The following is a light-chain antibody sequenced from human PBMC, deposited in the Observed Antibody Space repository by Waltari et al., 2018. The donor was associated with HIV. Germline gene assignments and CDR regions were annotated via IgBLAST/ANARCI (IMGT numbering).Light chain of an antibody. V-gene: IGLV1-47*01. CDR1: RSNIGSNF. J-gene: IGLJ2*01. CDR3: AVWDDSLTGHVV. Sequence: QSVLTQPPSASGTPGQRVTISCSGSRSNIGSNFVYWYHQLPGMAPKLLIYRNNQRPSGVPDRFSGSKSGTSASLAISGLRSEDGADYYCAVWDDSLTGHVVFGGGTKLTVL. CDR2: RNN.